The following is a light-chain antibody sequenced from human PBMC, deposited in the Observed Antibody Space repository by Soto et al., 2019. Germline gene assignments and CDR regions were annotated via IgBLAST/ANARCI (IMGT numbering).Light chain of an antibody. CDR1: QSLLHSNGYNY. Sequence: EIVLTQSPLSLPVTPGEPASISCRSSQSLLHSNGYNYLSWYLQKPGQSAQLLIYLGSNRASGVPDRFSDSGSGTDFTLEISRVEAEDVEIYFCMQALEILYTFGQGTKLEIK. CDR3: MQALEILYT. V-gene: IGKV2-28*01. CDR2: LGS. J-gene: IGKJ2*01.